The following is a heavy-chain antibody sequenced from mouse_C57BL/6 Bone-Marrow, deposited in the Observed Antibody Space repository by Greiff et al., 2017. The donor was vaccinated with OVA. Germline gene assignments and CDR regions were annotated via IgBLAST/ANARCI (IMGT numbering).Heavy chain of an antibody. CDR2: IDPNSGGT. CDR3: ARSRAVVARGFDY. CDR1: GYTFTSYW. J-gene: IGHJ2*01. Sequence: QVQLKQPGAELVKPGASVKLSCKASGYTFTSYWMHWVKQRPGRGLEWIGRIDPNSGGTKYNEKFKSKATLTVDKTSSTAYMQLSSLTSEDTAVYYCARSRAVVARGFDYWGQGTTLTVSS. D-gene: IGHD1-1*01. V-gene: IGHV1-72*01.